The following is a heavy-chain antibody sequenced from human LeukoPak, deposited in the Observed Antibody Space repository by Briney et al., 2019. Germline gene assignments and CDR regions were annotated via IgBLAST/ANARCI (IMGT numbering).Heavy chain of an antibody. J-gene: IGHJ4*02. V-gene: IGHV3-74*01. CDR2: ISPTGSTT. CDR1: GFSFSGHW. Sequence: GGSLRLSCAASGFSFSGHWMHWARQLPGKGLVWVSRISPTGSTTSYADSVKGRFTVSRDNAKNTLYLQVNNLRAEDTAVYYCARGPSSNWSGLDFWGQGTLLTVSS. D-gene: IGHD6-13*01. CDR3: ARGPSSNWSGLDF.